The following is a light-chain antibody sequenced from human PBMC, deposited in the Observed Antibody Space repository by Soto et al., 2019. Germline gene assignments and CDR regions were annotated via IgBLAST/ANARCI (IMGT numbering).Light chain of an antibody. CDR2: WAS. V-gene: IGKV4-1*01. CDR1: QSVLYSSSSRKY. Sequence: DIVMTQSPDSLAVSLGETATINCKSSQSVLYSSSSRKYLAWYQQKAGQPPKLLIHWASTRDSGVPDRFSGSGSATDFTLTISDLQSEDVAVYYCQQYYTTPITFGQGTRLEIK. CDR3: QQYYTTPIT. J-gene: IGKJ5*01.